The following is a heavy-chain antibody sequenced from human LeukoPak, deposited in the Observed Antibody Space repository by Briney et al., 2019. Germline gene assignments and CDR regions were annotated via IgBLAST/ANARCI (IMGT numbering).Heavy chain of an antibody. J-gene: IGHJ5*02. D-gene: IGHD2-15*01. CDR2: ISAYNGNT. V-gene: IGHV1-18*01. CDR1: GYTFTSYG. Sequence: ASVKVSCKASGYTFTSYGISWVRQAPGQGLEWMGWISAYNGNTNYAQKLQGRVTMTTDTSTSTAYMELRSLRSDDTAVYYCARDIVVVVAAGGNWFDPWGQGTLVTVSS. CDR3: ARDIVVVVAAGGNWFDP.